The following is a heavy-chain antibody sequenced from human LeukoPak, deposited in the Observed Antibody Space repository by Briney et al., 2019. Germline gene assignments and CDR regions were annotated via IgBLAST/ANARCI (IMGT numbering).Heavy chain of an antibody. CDR2: IYPGDSDT. J-gene: IGHJ3*02. D-gene: IGHD6-6*01. CDR3: ARPATLAARPEAAFDI. V-gene: IGHV5-51*01. CDR1: GYSFTSYW. Sequence: GESLKISCKGSGYSFTSYWIGWVRQMPRKGLEWMGIIYPGDSDTRYSPSFQGQVTISADKSISTAYLQWSSLKASDTAMYYCARPATLAARPEAAFDIWGQGTMVTVSS.